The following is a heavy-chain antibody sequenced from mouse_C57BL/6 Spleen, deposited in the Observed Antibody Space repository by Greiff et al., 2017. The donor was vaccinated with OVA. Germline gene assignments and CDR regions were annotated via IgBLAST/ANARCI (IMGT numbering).Heavy chain of an antibody. J-gene: IGHJ1*03. CDR2: INPNNGGT. Sequence: VQLQQSGPELVKPGASVKIPCKASGYTFTDYNMDWVKQSHGKSLEWIGDINPNNGGTIYNQKFKGKATLTVDQSSSTAYMELRSLTSEDTAVYYCARVLLRYLWYFDVWGTGTTVTVSS. CDR1: GYTFTDYN. V-gene: IGHV1-18*01. D-gene: IGHD1-1*01. CDR3: ARVLLRYLWYFDV.